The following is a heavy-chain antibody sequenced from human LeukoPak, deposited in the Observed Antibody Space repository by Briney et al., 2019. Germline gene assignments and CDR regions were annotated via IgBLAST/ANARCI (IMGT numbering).Heavy chain of an antibody. CDR2: IRSKAYGGTT. J-gene: IGHJ4*02. V-gene: IGHV3-49*04. Sequence: GGSLRLSCTASGFTFGDYAMSWVRQAPGKGLEWVGFIRSKAYGGTTEYAASVKGRFTISRDDSKSIAYLQMNSLKTEDTAVCYCTRDGYSGYGRFDYWGQGTLVTVSS. D-gene: IGHD5-12*01. CDR1: GFTFGDYA. CDR3: TRDGYSGYGRFDY.